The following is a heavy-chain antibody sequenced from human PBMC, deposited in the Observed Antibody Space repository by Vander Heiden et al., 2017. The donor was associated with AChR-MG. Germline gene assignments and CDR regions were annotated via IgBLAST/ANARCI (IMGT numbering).Heavy chain of an antibody. V-gene: IGHV3-11*01. CDR1: GFTFSDYY. J-gene: IGHJ6*03. Sequence: QVQLVESGGGLVKPGGSLRLSCAASGFTFSDYYMSWIRQAPGKGLEWVSYISSSGSSIYYAESVKGRFTISSDNAKNSLYLQMNSLRAEDTAVYYWARVETDYYYYMDVWGKGTTVTVSS. CDR3: ARVETDYYYYMDV. CDR2: ISSSGSSI.